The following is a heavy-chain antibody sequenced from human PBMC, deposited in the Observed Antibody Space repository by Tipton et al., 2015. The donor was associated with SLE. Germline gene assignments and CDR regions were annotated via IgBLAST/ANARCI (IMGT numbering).Heavy chain of an antibody. V-gene: IGHV1-18*01. J-gene: IGHJ4*02. CDR1: GYTFTSYG. D-gene: IGHD3-10*01. CDR3: GRDEDYYGSGSPLGY. CDR2: ISAYNGNT. Sequence: QSGAEVKKPGAPVKVYCKASGYTFTSYGISWVRQAPGQGREWMGWISAYNGNTNYAPKLQGRVTLTIDTSARIAYMDLRSLRPDDTAVYYCGRDEDYYGSGSPLGYWGQGTLVTVSS.